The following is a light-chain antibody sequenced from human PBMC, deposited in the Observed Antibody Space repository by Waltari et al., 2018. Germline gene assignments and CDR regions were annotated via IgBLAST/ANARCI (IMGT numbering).Light chain of an antibody. V-gene: IGLV2-23*02. CDR1: SRDVGNYNL. CDR3: CSYAGLGTYV. CDR2: EVT. J-gene: IGLJ1*01. Sequence: QSGLTQPASVSGSPGQSITISCPGTSRDVGNYNLVSWYQHHPGKAPKLIIYEVTKRTSGVSDRFSASKSANTASLTISGLQTEDEADYYCCSYAGLGTYVFGTGTKVTVL.